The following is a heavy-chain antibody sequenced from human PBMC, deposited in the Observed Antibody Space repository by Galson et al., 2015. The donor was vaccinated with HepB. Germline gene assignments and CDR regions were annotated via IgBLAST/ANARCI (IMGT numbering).Heavy chain of an antibody. CDR1: GFTFSSFW. CDR3: ARGSNYAPWTTVTTRVYYFDY. V-gene: IGHV3-7*03. J-gene: IGHJ4*02. CDR2: IKQDGSEK. Sequence: SLRLSCAASGFTFSSFWMSWVRQAPGKGLEWVANIKQDGSEKYYVDSVKGRFTISRDNSKNSLYLQMNSLRAEDTAVYYCARGSNYAPWTTVTTRVYYFDYWGQGTLVTVSS. D-gene: IGHD4-11*01.